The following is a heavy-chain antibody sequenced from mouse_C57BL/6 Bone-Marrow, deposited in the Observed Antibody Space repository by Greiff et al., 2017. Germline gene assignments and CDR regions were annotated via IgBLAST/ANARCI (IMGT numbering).Heavy chain of an antibody. V-gene: IGHV5-6*01. CDR3: ARREGRQTFDY. J-gene: IGHJ2*01. CDR1: GFTFSSYG. D-gene: IGHD2-14*01. CDR2: ISSGGSYT. Sequence: EVQGVESGGDLVKPGGSLKLSCAASGFTFSSYGMSWVRQTPDKRLEWVATISSGGSYTYYPDSVKGRFTISRDNAKNTLYLQMSSLKSEDTAMYYGARREGRQTFDYWGQGTTLTVSS.